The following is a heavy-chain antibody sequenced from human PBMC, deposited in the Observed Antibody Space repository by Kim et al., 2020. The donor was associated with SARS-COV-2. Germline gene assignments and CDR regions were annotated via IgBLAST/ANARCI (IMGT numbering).Heavy chain of an antibody. CDR2: IFYNGSP. D-gene: IGHD1-26*01. CDR1: GGTINSGGYY. J-gene: IGHJ5*02. CDR3: SRLLGRYSFGSGFDP. V-gene: IGHV4-31*03. Sequence: SETLSLTCSVSGGTINSGGYYWTWIRQHPEKGLEWIWYIFYNGSPFYNPSLKSRLSISSDTSKNQFSLKLNSVTAAATAVYYCSRLLGRYSFGSGFDPWGQGTLVTVSS.